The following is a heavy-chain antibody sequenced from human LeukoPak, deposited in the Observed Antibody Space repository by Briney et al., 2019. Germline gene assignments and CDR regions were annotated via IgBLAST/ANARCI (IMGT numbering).Heavy chain of an antibody. V-gene: IGHV1-69*05. CDR1: GGTFSSYA. Sequence: SVKVSCKASGGTFSSYAISWVRQAPGQGLEWMGGIIPIFGTANYAQKFQGRVTITTDESTSTAYMELSSLRSEDTAVYYCARSQYYDFWSGYSLYYYYYYMDVWGKGTTVTVSS. CDR2: IIPIFGTA. J-gene: IGHJ6*03. D-gene: IGHD3-3*01. CDR3: ARSQYYDFWSGYSLYYYYYYMDV.